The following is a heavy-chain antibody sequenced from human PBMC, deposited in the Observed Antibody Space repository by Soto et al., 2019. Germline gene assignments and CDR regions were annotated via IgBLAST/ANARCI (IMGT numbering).Heavy chain of an antibody. V-gene: IGHV4-59*08. J-gene: IGHJ5*02. CDR3: ARHRGGYDILTGYYPSNWFDP. CDR2: IYYSGST. D-gene: IGHD3-9*01. Sequence: PSETLSLTCTVSGGSISSYYWSWIRQPPGKGLEWIGYIYYSGSTNYNPSLKSRVAISVDTSKNQFSLKLSSVTAADTAVYYCARHRGGYDILTGYYPSNWFDPWGQGTLVTVSS. CDR1: GGSISSYY.